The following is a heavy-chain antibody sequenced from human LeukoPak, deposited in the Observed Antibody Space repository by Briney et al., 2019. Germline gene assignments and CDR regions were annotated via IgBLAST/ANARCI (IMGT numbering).Heavy chain of an antibody. D-gene: IGHD3-3*01. J-gene: IGHJ4*02. CDR2: IYYSGST. V-gene: IGHV4-39*01. CDR1: GGSISSSSYY. Sequence: PSETLSLTCTVSGGSISSSSYYWGWIRQPPGKGLEWIGSIYYSGSTYYNPSLKSRVTISVDTSKNQFSLKLSSVTAADTAVHYCARGFWSGYYLDYWGQGALVTVSS. CDR3: ARGFWSGYYLDY.